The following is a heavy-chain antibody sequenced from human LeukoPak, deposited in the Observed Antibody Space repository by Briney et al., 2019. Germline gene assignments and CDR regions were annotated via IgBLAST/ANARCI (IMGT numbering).Heavy chain of an antibody. CDR2: IIPIFGTA. CDR3: ARRQTGYTFPNWFDP. D-gene: IGHD5-18*01. CDR1: GGTFSSYA. V-gene: IGHV1-69*13. Sequence: SVKVSCKASGGTFSSYAISWVRQAPGQGLERMGGIIPIFGTANYAQKFQGRVTITADESTSTAYMELSSLRSEDTAVYYCARRQTGYTFPNWFDPWGQGTLVTVSS. J-gene: IGHJ5*02.